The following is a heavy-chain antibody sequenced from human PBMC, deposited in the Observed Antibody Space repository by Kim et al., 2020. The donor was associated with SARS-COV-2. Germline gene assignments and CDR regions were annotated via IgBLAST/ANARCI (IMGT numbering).Heavy chain of an antibody. CDR3: AKDSRITGTTFDY. V-gene: IGHV3-30*18. Sequence: GGSLRLSCAASGFTFSSYGMHWVRQAPGKGLEWVAVISYDGSNKYYADSVKGRFTISRDNSKNTLYLQMNSLRAEDTAVYYCAKDSRITGTTFDYWGQGTLVTVSS. D-gene: IGHD1-20*01. J-gene: IGHJ4*02. CDR1: GFTFSSYG. CDR2: ISYDGSNK.